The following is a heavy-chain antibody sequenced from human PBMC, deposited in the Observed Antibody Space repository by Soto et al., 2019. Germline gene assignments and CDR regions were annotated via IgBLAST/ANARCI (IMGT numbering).Heavy chain of an antibody. Sequence: QVQLEESGGGVVQPGRSLRLSCAASGFTFSSYAMHWLRQAPGKGPEGVAVISYDGSKKYYADSLKGRFIISRDKNTLYLQMNSLKIDDTAVYYCARGHAMDWLDPWGQGTLVTVAS. V-gene: IGHV3-30-3*01. CDR3: ARGHAMDWLDP. CDR1: GFTFSSYA. D-gene: IGHD2-2*01. CDR2: ISYDGSKK. J-gene: IGHJ5*02.